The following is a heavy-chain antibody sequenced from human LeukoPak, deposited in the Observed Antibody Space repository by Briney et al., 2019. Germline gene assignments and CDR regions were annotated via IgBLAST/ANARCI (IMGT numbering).Heavy chain of an antibody. CDR2: IYSSGST. Sequence: SETLSLTCIVSGGSISSYYWSWIRQPAGKGLEWIGRIYSSGSTNYNPSLKSRVTMSVDTSKNQFSLKLSSVTAADTAVYYCATGVHGIAAAGDYYFDYWGQGTLVTVSS. D-gene: IGHD6-13*01. CDR3: ATGVHGIAAAGDYYFDY. V-gene: IGHV4-4*07. J-gene: IGHJ4*02. CDR1: GGSISSYY.